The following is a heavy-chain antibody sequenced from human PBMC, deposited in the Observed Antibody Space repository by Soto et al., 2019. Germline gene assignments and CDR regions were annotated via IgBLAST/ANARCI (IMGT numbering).Heavy chain of an antibody. D-gene: IGHD2-21*01. V-gene: IGHV1-69*13. CDR2: IIPIFGEA. CDR1: GGTFSSYA. J-gene: IGHJ4*02. Sequence: SVKVSCKASGGTFSSYAISWVRQAPGQGLEWMGGIIPIFGEANNAKKFQGRVTITADESTSTAYLELSSLRSDDTAVYYCAKSLGPCGEGICLRRHFDSWGQGTLVTFSS. CDR3: AKSLGPCGEGICLRRHFDS.